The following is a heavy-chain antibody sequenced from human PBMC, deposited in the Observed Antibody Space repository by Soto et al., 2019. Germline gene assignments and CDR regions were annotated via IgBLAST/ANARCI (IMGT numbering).Heavy chain of an antibody. J-gene: IGHJ4*02. CDR2: ISYDGSNK. CDR3: ARDRVDFGDYEVFDY. V-gene: IGHV3-30-3*01. Sequence: QVQLVESGGGVVQPGRSLRLSCKASGFTFSSYAMHWVRQAPGKGLEWVAVISYDGSNKYYADSVKGRFTISRDNSKNTLYLQMNSLRAEDTAVYYCARDRVDFGDYEVFDYWGQGTLVTVSS. D-gene: IGHD4-17*01. CDR1: GFTFSSYA.